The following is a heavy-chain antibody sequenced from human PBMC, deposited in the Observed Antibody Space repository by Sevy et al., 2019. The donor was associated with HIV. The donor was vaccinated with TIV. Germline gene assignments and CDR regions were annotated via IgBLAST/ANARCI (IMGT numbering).Heavy chain of an antibody. CDR3: AKDSEGSYDYYYDYGMDV. Sequence: GGSLRLSCAASGFTFDDYAMHWVRQAPGKGLEWVSGICWNSGSIGYADSVKGRFTISRDNANNSLYLQMNSLTAEDTALYYCAKDSEGSYDYYYDYGMDVWGQGSTVTVSS. CDR1: GFTFDDYA. V-gene: IGHV3-9*01. J-gene: IGHJ6*02. D-gene: IGHD5-18*01. CDR2: ICWNSGSI.